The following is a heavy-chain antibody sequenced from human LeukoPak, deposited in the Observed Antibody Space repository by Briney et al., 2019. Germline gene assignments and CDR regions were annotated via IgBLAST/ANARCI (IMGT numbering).Heavy chain of an antibody. V-gene: IGHV3-23*01. CDR2: ISGSGGST. Sequence: GGSLRLSCAASGFTFSSYAMSWVRQAPGKGLEWVSAISGSGGSTYYADSVKGRFTISRDNSKNTPYLQMNSLRAEDRAVYYCAKYSHGIYDYWGQGTLVTVSS. J-gene: IGHJ4*02. CDR3: AKYSHGIYDY. CDR1: GFTFSSYA. D-gene: IGHD2-21*01.